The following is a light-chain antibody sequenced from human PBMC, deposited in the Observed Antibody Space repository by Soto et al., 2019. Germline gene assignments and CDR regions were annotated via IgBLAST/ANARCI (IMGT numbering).Light chain of an antibody. CDR1: QSVSNNY. V-gene: IGKV3-20*01. Sequence: EVVLTQSPGTLSLSPGERATLSCRASQSVSNNYFAWYQQKPGQAPRLLIFGSSDRATGIPDRFSGSGFGTAFTLTISRLEPEDSAVYYCQQYGSSPPYTFGQGTKLEIK. CDR2: GSS. CDR3: QQYGSSPPYT. J-gene: IGKJ2*01.